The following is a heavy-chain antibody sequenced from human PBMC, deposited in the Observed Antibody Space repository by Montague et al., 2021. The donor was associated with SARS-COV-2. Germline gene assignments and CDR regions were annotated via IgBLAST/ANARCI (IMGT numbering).Heavy chain of an antibody. D-gene: IGHD3-3*01. CDR2: IYYSGST. J-gene: IGHJ6*02. CDR1: GGSVSSGSYY. CDR3: ARDPWRITIFGVVTRYGMDV. Sequence: SETLSLTCIVSGGSVSSGSYYWSWIRQPPGKGLEWIGYIYYSGSTNSNPSLESRVTISEDTSKNQFSLKLSSVTAADTAVYYCARDPWRITIFGVVTRYGMDVWGQGTTVTVSS. V-gene: IGHV4-61*01.